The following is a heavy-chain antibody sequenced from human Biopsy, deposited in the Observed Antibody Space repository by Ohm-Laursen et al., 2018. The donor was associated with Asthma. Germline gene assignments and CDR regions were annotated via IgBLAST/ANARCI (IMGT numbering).Heavy chain of an antibody. D-gene: IGHD4-17*01. Sequence: GASVTVSCKAHGDILSSFGIKWVRKAPGQGLEWMGGDIPINGTTHTAKKFQGRVTITADESTSTAYMELNSLRKEDTAVYYCARGGYYGDRRHHNGLDVWGQGTTVTVSS. V-gene: IGHV1-69*13. CDR3: ARGGYYGDRRHHNGLDV. CDR1: GDILSSFG. CDR2: DIPINGTT. J-gene: IGHJ6*02.